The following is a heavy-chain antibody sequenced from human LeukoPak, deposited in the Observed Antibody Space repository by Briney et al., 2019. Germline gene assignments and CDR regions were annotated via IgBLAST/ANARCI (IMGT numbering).Heavy chain of an antibody. V-gene: IGHV1-3*01. CDR2: INAGNGNT. Sequence: ASVKVSCKASGYTFTSYAMHWVRQAPGQRLEWMGWINAGNGNTKYSQKFQGRVTITRDTSASTAYMELSSLRSEDTAVYYCARADGSGSYYNPFDYWGQGTLVTVSS. CDR3: ARADGSGSYYNPFDY. CDR1: GYTFTSYA. J-gene: IGHJ4*02. D-gene: IGHD3-10*01.